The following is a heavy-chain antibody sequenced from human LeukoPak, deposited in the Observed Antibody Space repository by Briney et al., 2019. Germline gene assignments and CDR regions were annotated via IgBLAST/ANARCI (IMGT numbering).Heavy chain of an antibody. V-gene: IGHV3-33*06. CDR1: GFSFSSYG. CDR2: IWYDGSNK. J-gene: IGHJ6*03. Sequence: GGSLRLSCAASGFSFSSYGMHWVRQAPGKGLEWVAVIWYDGSNKYYADSVKGRFTISRDNSKNALYLQMNSLRAEDTAVYYCAKGGGSPYYYYYYMDVWGKGTTVTVSS. CDR3: AKGGGSPYYYYYYMDV. D-gene: IGHD2-15*01.